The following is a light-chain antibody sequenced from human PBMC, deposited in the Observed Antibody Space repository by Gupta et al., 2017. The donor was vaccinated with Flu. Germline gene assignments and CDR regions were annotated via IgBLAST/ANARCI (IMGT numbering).Light chain of an antibody. J-gene: IGKJ4*01. CDR2: STS. CDR3: QQANSLPLT. Sequence: SPSAVYASVGDTVIITCRASQSTSRLAWYQQQPGKATKLLIYSTSSLESGVPSRCSGSGSGTDFTLTISGLQPEDFATYYCQQANSLPLTFGGGTMVEIK. V-gene: IGKV1-12*01. CDR1: QSTSR.